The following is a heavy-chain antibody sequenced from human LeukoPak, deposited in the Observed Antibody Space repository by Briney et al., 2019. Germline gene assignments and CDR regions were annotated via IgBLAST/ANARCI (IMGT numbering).Heavy chain of an antibody. D-gene: IGHD4-17*01. J-gene: IGHJ6*02. CDR1: GFTFSSYG. V-gene: IGHV3-30*02. Sequence: PGGSLRLSCAASGFTFSSYGMHWVRQAPGKGLEWVAFIRYDGSNKYYADSVKGRFTISRDNSKNTLYQQMNSLRAEDTAVYYCAKAQQDYGAPSYYYGMDVWGQGTMVTVSS. CDR3: AKAQQDYGAPSYYYGMDV. CDR2: IRYDGSNK.